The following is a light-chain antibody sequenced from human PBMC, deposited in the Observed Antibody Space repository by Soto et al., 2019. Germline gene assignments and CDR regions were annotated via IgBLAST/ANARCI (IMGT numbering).Light chain of an antibody. V-gene: IGKV3-20*01. CDR2: GAS. CDR3: QQYGSFPLT. J-gene: IGKJ4*01. Sequence: EIVLTQSPGTLSLSPGERATLSCSASQSVSSSYLAWYQQKPGQAPRLLIYGASSRATGIPDRFSGSGSGTDFTLTISRLEPEDFAVYYCQQYGSFPLTFGGGTKVEIK. CDR1: QSVSSSY.